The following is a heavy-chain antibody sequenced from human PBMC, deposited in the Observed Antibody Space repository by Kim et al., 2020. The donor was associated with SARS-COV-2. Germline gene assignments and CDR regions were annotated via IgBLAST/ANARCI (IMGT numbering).Heavy chain of an antibody. CDR3: ARARGGTMIVVVIGAFDI. CDR2: IYYSGST. V-gene: IGHV4-31*03. Sequence: SETLSLTCTVSGGSISSGGYYWSWLRQHPGKGLEWIGYIYYSGSTYYNPSLKSRVTISVDTSKNQFSLKLSSVTAADTAVYYCARARGGTMIVVVIGAFDIWGQGTRVTVSS. CDR1: GGSISSGGYY. D-gene: IGHD3-22*01. J-gene: IGHJ3*02.